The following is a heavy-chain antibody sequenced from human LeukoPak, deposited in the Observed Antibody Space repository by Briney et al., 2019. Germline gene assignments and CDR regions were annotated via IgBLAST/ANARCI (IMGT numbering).Heavy chain of an antibody. D-gene: IGHD1-1*01. CDR2: IWYDGGNK. J-gene: IGHJ4*02. Sequence: PVRSLLKISAACGFTIFTCALNCVRQAPGKGLEWVAFIWYDGGNKDYTDSVKGRFTISRDNAKNRLHQQMNSLRAEDTAVYYCAKDFRGYNYSGSWDYWGQGTLVTVSS. CDR1: GFTIFTCA. V-gene: IGHV3-33*06. CDR3: AKDFRGYNYSGSWDY.